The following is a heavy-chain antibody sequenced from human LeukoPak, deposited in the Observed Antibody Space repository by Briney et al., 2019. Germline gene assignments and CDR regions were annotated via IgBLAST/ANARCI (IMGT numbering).Heavy chain of an antibody. J-gene: IGHJ4*02. CDR3: ASGDYPGGY. Sequence: ASVKVSCKVSGYSLTESSMYWVRQAPGKGLEWMGGFDPEDGETIYAQKFQGRVTMTEDTPTDTADMELSSLRSEDTAVYYCASGDYPGGYWGQGTLVTVSS. CDR2: FDPEDGET. CDR1: GYSLTESS. D-gene: IGHD4-17*01. V-gene: IGHV1-24*01.